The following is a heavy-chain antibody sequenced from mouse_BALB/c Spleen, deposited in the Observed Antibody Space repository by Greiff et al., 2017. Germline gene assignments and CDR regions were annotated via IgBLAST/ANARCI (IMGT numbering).Heavy chain of an antibody. J-gene: IGHJ4*01. Sequence: EVNVVESGGGLVKPGGSLKLSCAASGFTFSDYYMYWVRQTPEKRLEWVATISDGGSYTYYPDSVKGRFTISRDNAKNNLYLQMSSLKSEDTAMYYCARVGMDYWGQGTSVTVSS. CDR1: GFTFSDYY. CDR3: ARVGMDY. V-gene: IGHV5-4*02. CDR2: ISDGGSYT.